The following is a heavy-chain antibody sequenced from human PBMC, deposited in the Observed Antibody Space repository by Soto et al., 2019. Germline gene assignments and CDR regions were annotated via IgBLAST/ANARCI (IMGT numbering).Heavy chain of an antibody. J-gene: IGHJ4*02. Sequence: PSETLSLTCTVSGVSVSGSSCWTWIRQAPGKGLEWIGCIFYNGTTNYNPSLRSPVTISVDTSKNQFSLKVTSVTAADTAVYYCARVRYDILTGYRQFDYWGQGTLVTVSS. D-gene: IGHD3-9*01. CDR1: GVSVSGSSC. CDR3: ARVRYDILTGYRQFDY. CDR2: IFYNGTT. V-gene: IGHV4-61*01.